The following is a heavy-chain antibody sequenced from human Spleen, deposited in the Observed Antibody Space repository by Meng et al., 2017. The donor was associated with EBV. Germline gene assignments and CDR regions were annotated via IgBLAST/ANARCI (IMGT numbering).Heavy chain of an antibody. D-gene: IGHD3-22*01. CDR2: IDTYSGQK. CDR1: GYTFFNHE. Sequence: QVQLVLPGPEVRKPGASVKVSCKASGYTFFNHEISWVRQVPGQGLEWMGWIDTYSGQKNYAQNFQGRTTFTTDTSTNTAYMDLRSLRYEDTAVYYCARDVRPLYESSGQAGHWGQGTLVTVSS. J-gene: IGHJ4*02. CDR3: ARDVRPLYESSGQAGH. V-gene: IGHV1-18*01.